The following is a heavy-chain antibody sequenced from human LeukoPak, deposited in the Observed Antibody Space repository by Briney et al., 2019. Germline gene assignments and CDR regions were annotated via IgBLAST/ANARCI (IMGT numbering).Heavy chain of an antibody. CDR2: INPSDGST. D-gene: IGHD3-22*01. CDR1: GYTFTGYY. CDR3: AKASAMIVVVSKHFDY. V-gene: IGHV1-46*01. J-gene: IGHJ4*02. Sequence: ASVKVSCKASGYTFTGYYMHWVRQAPGQGLEWMGIINPSDGSTSYAQKFQGRVTMTRDMSTSTVYMELSSLRAEDTAVYYCAKASAMIVVVSKHFDYWGQGTLVTVSS.